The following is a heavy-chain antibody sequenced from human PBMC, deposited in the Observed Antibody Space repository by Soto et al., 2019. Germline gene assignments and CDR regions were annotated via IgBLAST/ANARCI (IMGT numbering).Heavy chain of an antibody. J-gene: IGHJ6*02. D-gene: IGHD2-8*01. Sequence: PSETLSLTCAVYGGPFSGYYWSWIRQPPGKGLEWIGEINHSGSTNYNPSLKSRVTISVDTSKNQFSLKLSSVTAADTAVYYCVYYGHYYYYYGMDVWGQGTTVTVSS. CDR1: GGPFSGYY. CDR2: INHSGST. V-gene: IGHV4-34*01. CDR3: VYYGHYYYYYGMDV.